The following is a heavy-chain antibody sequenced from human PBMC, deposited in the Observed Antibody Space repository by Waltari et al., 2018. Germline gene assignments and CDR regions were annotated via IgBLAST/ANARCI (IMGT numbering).Heavy chain of an antibody. V-gene: IGHV4-59*11. CDR1: GGSISSHY. CDR3: ARESDYGWFDP. D-gene: IGHD4-17*01. J-gene: IGHJ5*02. Sequence: QVQLQESGPGLVKPSETLSLTCTVSGGSISSHYWSWIRQPPGKGLEWIGYIYYSGSTNDNPSLKSRVTISVDTSKNQFSLKLSSVTAADTAVYYCARESDYGWFDPWGQGTLVTVSS. CDR2: IYYSGST.